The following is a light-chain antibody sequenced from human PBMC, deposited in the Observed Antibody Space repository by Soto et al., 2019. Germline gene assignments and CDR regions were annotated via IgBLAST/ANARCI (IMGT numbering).Light chain of an antibody. V-gene: IGKV1-8*01. CDR3: QQYYSYPFA. Sequence: AIRMTQSPSSFSASTGDRVTLTCRASQSVSSYLAWYQQKPGKAPKPLIYAASTLQSGVPSRFSGSGSGTDFTLTITSLQSEDFATYYCQQYYSYPFAFGPGTKVDI. CDR2: AAS. CDR1: QSVSSY. J-gene: IGKJ3*01.